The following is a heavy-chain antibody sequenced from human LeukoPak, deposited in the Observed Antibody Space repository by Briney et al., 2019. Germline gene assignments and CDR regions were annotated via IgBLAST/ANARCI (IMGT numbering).Heavy chain of an antibody. V-gene: IGHV3-21*01. CDR1: GFSFSTYS. Sequence: PGGSLSLSCAASGFSFSTYSMNWVRRAPGMGLEWVSSISSSSTYIYYADSMKGRFTVSRDNAKNSLYLQMHSLRAEDTAVYYCARSGDYDDYGGSTDAFDFWGQGTMVTVSS. J-gene: IGHJ3*01. CDR2: ISSSSTYI. D-gene: IGHD4-17*01. CDR3: ARSGDYDDYGGSTDAFDF.